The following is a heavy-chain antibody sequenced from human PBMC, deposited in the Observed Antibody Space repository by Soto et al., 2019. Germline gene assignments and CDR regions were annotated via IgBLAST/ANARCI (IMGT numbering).Heavy chain of an antibody. J-gene: IGHJ4*02. CDR3: ARGQGYYDSSGYYAY. CDR1: GFTFSSYA. Sequence: QVQLVESGGGVVQPGRSLRLSCAASGFTFSSYAMHWVRQAPGKGLEWVAVISYDGSNKYYADSVKGRFTISRDNSKNTLYLQMNSLRAEDTAVYYCARGQGYYDSSGYYAYWGQGTLVTVSS. CDR2: ISYDGSNK. V-gene: IGHV3-30-3*01. D-gene: IGHD3-22*01.